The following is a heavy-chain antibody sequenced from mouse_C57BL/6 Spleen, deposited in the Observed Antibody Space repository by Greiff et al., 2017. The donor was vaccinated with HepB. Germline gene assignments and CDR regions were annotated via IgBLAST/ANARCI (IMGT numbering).Heavy chain of an antibody. V-gene: IGHV1-54*01. CDR3: ARLDYDYDRVDY. Sequence: VKLQESGAELVRPGTSVKVSCKASGYAFTNYLIEWVKQRPGQGLEWIGVINPGSGGTNYNEKFKGKATLTADKSSSTAYMQLSSLTSEDSAVYFCARLDYDYDRVDYWGQGTTLTVSS. CDR2: INPGSGGT. D-gene: IGHD2-4*01. CDR1: GYAFTNYL. J-gene: IGHJ2*01.